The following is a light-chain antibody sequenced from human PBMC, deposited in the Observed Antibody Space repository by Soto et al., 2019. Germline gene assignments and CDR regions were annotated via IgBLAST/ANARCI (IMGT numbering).Light chain of an antibody. CDR2: GAS. J-gene: IGKJ4*01. CDR1: QSVRSSY. V-gene: IGKV3-20*01. CDR3: QQYGTSPLT. Sequence: EIVLTQSPGTLSLSPGERATLSCRASQSVRSSYLAWYQQKPGQAPRLLIYGASIRATGIPDRFSGSGSGSDFTLTISRLEPEDFAVYYSQQYGTSPLTFGGGTKVEIK.